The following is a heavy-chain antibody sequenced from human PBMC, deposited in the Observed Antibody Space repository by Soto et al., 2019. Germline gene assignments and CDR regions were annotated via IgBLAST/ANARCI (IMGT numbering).Heavy chain of an antibody. CDR3: VKDHGTAMVRGGLDS. V-gene: IGHV3-30*18. Sequence: GGSLRLSCAASGFTFSSYGMHGVRQAPGKGLEWVAVISYDGSNKYYADSVKGRFTISRDNSKNTLYLQMNSLRAEDTAVYYCVKDHGTAMVRGGLDSWGQGALVTVSS. CDR1: GFTFSSYG. CDR2: ISYDGSNK. J-gene: IGHJ4*02. D-gene: IGHD3-10*01.